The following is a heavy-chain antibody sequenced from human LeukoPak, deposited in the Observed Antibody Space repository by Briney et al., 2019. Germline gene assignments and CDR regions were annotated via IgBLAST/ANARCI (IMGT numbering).Heavy chain of an antibody. CDR3: VREARGYHYTYFDY. V-gene: IGHV3-13*01. J-gene: IGHJ4*02. Sequence: GGSLRLSCTASGFTLGGHDMHWVRQTTGDGLEWVAAVSAGHHAFYAGSVKGRFTVSREDAKNPLYLQMNSLRAGDTAVYYCVREARGYHYTYFDYWGQGSLVTVSS. CDR2: VSAGHHA. CDR1: GFTLGGHD. D-gene: IGHD5-18*01.